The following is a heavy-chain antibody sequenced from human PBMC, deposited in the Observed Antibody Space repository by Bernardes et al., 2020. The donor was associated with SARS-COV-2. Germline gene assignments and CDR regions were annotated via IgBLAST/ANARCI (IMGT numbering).Heavy chain of an antibody. CDR3: VRALGGNGLQPYYYGLDV. Sequence: VSLRLSCAASGFTFGDYAMTWVRQVAGKGLEWVSGISGNGDSAYYADSVKGRVTISRDNSKNSLYLQMNSLRDEDTAVYYCVRALGGNGLQPYYYGLDVWGQGTPVTVS. CDR2: ISGNGDSA. V-gene: IGHV3-23*01. D-gene: IGHD6-19*01. CDR1: GFTFGDYA. J-gene: IGHJ6*02.